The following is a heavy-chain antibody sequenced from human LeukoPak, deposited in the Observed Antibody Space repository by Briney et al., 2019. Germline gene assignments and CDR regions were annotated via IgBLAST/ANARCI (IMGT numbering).Heavy chain of an antibody. Sequence: KPSETLSLTCTVSGGSISSSSYYWGWIRQPPGKGLEWIGSIYYSGSTYYNPSLKSRVTISVDTSKNQFSLKLSSVTAADTAVYYCAPGLGYDYYFGYWGQGTLVTVSS. CDR2: IYYSGST. V-gene: IGHV4-39*07. D-gene: IGHD5-12*01. CDR1: GGSISSSSYY. J-gene: IGHJ4*02. CDR3: APGLGYDYYFGY.